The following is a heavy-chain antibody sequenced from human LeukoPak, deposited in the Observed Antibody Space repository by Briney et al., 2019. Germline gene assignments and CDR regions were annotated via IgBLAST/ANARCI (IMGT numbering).Heavy chain of an antibody. J-gene: IGHJ3*02. Sequence: PGRSLRLSCAASGFTFISYWMHWVRQSPGKGLVWVSRVDGDGSRTRYTDSVKDRFTISRDNAKHTVYLQMSSLRADDSAVYYWARGGRKWDDAFDIWGQGTLVSVSS. CDR2: VDGDGSRT. D-gene: IGHD1-26*01. V-gene: IGHV3-74*01. CDR1: GFTFISYW. CDR3: ARGGRKWDDAFDI.